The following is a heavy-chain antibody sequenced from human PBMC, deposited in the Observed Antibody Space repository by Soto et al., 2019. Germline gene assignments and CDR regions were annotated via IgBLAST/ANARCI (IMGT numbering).Heavy chain of an antibody. CDR3: AGDLYYYSGMDV. CDR2: INPNSGGT. J-gene: IGHJ6*02. CDR1: GYTFTGYY. V-gene: IGHV1-2*02. Sequence: ASVKVPCKASGYTFTGYYMHWVRQAPGQGLEWMGWINPNSGGTNYAQKFQGRVTMTRDTSISTAYMELSRLRSDDTAVYYCAGDLYYYSGMDVCGQGPTVTVYS.